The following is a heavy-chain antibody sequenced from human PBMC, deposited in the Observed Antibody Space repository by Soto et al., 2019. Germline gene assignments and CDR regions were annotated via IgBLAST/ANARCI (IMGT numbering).Heavy chain of an antibody. Sequence: QVQLVQSGAEVKKPGASVKVSCKVSGYTLTELSMHWVRQAPGKGLEWMGGFDPEDGETIYAQKFQGRVTITEDTSTDTAYRKLRSLRSEDTAVYYFATGSAIFGVVIVPKPWFDPWGQGTLVTVSS. CDR1: GYTLTELS. CDR2: FDPEDGET. J-gene: IGHJ5*02. V-gene: IGHV1-24*01. CDR3: ATGSAIFGVVIVPKPWFDP. D-gene: IGHD3-3*01.